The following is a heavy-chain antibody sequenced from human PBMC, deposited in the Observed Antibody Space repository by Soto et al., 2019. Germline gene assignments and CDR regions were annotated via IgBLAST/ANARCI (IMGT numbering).Heavy chain of an antibody. Sequence: GGSLRLSCAASGFTFSSYWMSWVRQAPGKGLEWVANIKQDGSEKYYVDSVKGRFTISRDNAKNSLYLQMNSLRAEDTAVYYCARDWAGYGLDYYYYYMDVWGKGTTVTVSS. D-gene: IGHD1-1*01. CDR1: GFTFSSYW. J-gene: IGHJ6*03. V-gene: IGHV3-7*01. CDR2: IKQDGSEK. CDR3: ARDWAGYGLDYYYYYMDV.